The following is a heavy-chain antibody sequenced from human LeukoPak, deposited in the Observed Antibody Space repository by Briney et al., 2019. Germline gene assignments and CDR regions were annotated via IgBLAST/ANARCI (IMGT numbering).Heavy chain of an antibody. CDR3: ARHGTDIVVGPAAIGEGWFDP. J-gene: IGHJ5*02. Sequence: GESLKISCRGSGYSFTSYWFGWVRQMPGEGLEGMGIIYPGDSDTRYSPSFQGEVTISADKSISTAYLQWSSLKASDTAMYYCARHGTDIVVGPAAIGEGWFDPWGQGTLVTVSS. CDR2: IYPGDSDT. V-gene: IGHV5-51*01. CDR1: GYSFTSYW. D-gene: IGHD2-2*01.